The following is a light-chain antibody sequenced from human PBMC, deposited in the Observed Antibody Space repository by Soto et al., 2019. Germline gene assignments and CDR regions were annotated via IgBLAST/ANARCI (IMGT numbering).Light chain of an antibody. V-gene: IGLV1-40*01. CDR3: QSYDSTLKGCV. J-gene: IGLJ1*01. Sequence: QSVLTQPPSVSGAPGQRGTISCTRGSSNIGADYEVHWYQQLPGTAPKLLIYGNTNRPSGVPDRFSGSKSGSSASLAITGLQAEDEAEYYCQSYDSTLKGCVFGTGTKVTVL. CDR1: SSNIGADYE. CDR2: GNT.